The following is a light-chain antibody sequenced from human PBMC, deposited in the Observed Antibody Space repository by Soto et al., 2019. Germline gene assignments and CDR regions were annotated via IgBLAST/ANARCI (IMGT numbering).Light chain of an antibody. J-gene: IGLJ3*02. V-gene: IGLV2-14*03. Sequence: QSALTQPASVSGSPGQSITISCTGTSSDVGGYNYVSWYQQHPGKAPILMIYDVSYRPSGVSNRFSGSKSGNTASLTISGLQADDEADYYCSSYTSSSTVVFGGGTKLTVL. CDR2: DVS. CDR3: SSYTSSSTVV. CDR1: SSDVGGYNY.